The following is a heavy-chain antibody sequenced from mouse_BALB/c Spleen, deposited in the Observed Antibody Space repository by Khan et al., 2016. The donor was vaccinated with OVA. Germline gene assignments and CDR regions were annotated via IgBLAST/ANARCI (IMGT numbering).Heavy chain of an antibody. V-gene: IGHV1S81*02. CDR2: IYPGDGRV. D-gene: IGHD2-5*01. J-gene: IGHJ2*01. Sequence: VQLQQSGAELVKPGASVKLSCKASGYTFTNYWIHWVKQGPGQGLEWIGEIYPGDGRVNFNEKFRNKASLTVDRSSTTAYMQLGSLTSENTAVNDCARNAYCSNYFDSWCQGSTLTVSS. CDR3: ARNAYCSNYFDS. CDR1: GYTFTNYW.